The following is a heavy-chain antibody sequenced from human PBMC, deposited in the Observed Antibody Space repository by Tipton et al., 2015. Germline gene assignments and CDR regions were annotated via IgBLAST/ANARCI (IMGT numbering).Heavy chain of an antibody. J-gene: IGHJ4*02. CDR2: ISGSGGGT. V-gene: IGHV3-23*01. D-gene: IGHD6-19*01. Sequence: SLRLSCAASGFNFSSYAMNWVRQAPGKGLEWVSGISGSGGGTYYAGSVKGRFTISRDNSKNTLYLQMNSLTAEDTALYYCAKRAVAGIPFDYWGQGTLVTVSS. CDR3: AKRAVAGIPFDY. CDR1: GFNFSSYA.